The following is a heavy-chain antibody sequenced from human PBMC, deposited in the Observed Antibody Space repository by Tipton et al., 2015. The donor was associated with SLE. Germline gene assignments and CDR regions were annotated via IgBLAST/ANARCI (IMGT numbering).Heavy chain of an antibody. V-gene: IGHV4-34*01. CDR1: GGSFSGYY. Sequence: TLSLTCAVYGGSFSGYYWSWIRQPPGKGLEWIGEINHSGSTNYNPSLKSRVTISVDTSKNQFSLKLSSVTAADTAVYYCASASGGSIAAAAFFDLWGRGTLVTVSS. CDR2: INHSGST. CDR3: ASASGGSIAAAAFFDL. D-gene: IGHD6-13*01. J-gene: IGHJ2*01.